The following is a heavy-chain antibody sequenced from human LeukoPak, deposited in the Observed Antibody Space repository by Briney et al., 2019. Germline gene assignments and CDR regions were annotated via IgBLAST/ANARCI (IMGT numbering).Heavy chain of an antibody. D-gene: IGHD6-19*01. V-gene: IGHV3-53*01. Sequence: PGGSLRLSCAGSGFIVSSSYTSWVRQAPGKGLEWVSAIYSSGSTDYADSVRGRFTIARDTSKNMVYLQMNSLTAEDTAIYYCAKGDSSGWYESNWFDPWGQGTLVTVSS. CDR1: GFIVSSSY. CDR2: IYSSGST. J-gene: IGHJ5*02. CDR3: AKGDSSGWYESNWFDP.